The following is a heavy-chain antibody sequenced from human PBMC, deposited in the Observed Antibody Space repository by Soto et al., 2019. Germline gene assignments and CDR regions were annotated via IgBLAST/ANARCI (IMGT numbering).Heavy chain of an antibody. CDR1: GYTFTDNY. V-gene: IGHV1-2*02. CDR3: ARGYCNSIGCWDYFDY. D-gene: IGHD2-2*01. Sequence: ASVNVSCKSSGYTFTDNYLHWVRLAPGQGPEWMAWINPTTGGTKYAQKFQGRVTVTWDTSISTAYMESSSLRFDDMAIYYCARGYCNSIGCWDYFDYWGQGTQVTVSS. CDR2: INPTTGGT. J-gene: IGHJ4*02.